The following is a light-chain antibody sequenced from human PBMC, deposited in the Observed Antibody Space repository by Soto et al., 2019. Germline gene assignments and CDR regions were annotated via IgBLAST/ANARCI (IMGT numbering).Light chain of an antibody. Sequence: EIVLTQSPGTLSLSPGERATLSCRASQSVSSTYLIWYQQKPGQAPRLLIYGASSRATGVPDRFSGGGSGKDFTLAISRLEPEDFAGYYCQHFVNPLTWTFGHRTKVNI. J-gene: IGKJ1*01. V-gene: IGKV3-20*01. CDR2: GAS. CDR1: QSVSSTY. CDR3: QHFVNPLTWT.